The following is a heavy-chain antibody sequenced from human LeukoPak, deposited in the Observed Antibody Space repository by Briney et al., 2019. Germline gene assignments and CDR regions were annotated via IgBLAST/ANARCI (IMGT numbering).Heavy chain of an antibody. J-gene: IGHJ5*02. CDR2: IYTSGST. CDR1: GCSISSYY. Sequence: SETLSLTCTVSGCSISSYYWSWIRQPAGKGLEWIGRIYTSGSTNYNPSLKSRVTMSVDTSKNQFSLKLSSVTAADTAVYYCAREVAVVVPAATVWFDPWGQGTLVTVSS. CDR3: AREVAVVVPAATVWFDP. V-gene: IGHV4-4*07. D-gene: IGHD2-2*01.